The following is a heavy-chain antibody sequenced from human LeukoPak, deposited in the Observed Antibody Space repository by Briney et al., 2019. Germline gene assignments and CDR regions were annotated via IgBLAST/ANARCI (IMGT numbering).Heavy chain of an antibody. J-gene: IGHJ5*02. CDR2: METIGTT. CDR3: ARDGGTYITETSTDRHNWMDP. Sequence: SETLSLTCTVSGGSISSAGFYWSWIRQPAGKGLEWIGRMETIGTTSYNPSLGSRVTISIDTSKNQFSLRLTPVTAADTAVYYCARDGGTYITETSTDRHNWMDPWGQGSLVTVSS. V-gene: IGHV4-61*02. D-gene: IGHD1-20*01. CDR1: GGSISSAGFY.